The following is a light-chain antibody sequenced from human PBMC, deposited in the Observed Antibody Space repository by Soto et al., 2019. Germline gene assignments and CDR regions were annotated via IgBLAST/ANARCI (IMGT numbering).Light chain of an antibody. V-gene: IGLV2-14*03. CDR3: SSYKSSNNPYV. CDR1: SSDVGAYNF. Sequence: QSGLTPPASVYGSPGQAIPISCTGSSSDVGAYNFVSWYQHHPGKDPKLILYDVTTRPSGVFGGFSGSKSGNTASLTISGLQADDEANYYCSSYKSSNNPYVFGTGSKVTVL. CDR2: DVT. J-gene: IGLJ1*01.